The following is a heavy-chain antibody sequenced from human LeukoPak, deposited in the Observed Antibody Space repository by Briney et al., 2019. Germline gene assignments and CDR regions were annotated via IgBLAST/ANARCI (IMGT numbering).Heavy chain of an antibody. J-gene: IGHJ4*02. Sequence: GRSLRLSCAASGFTFSSYGMHWVRQAPGKGLEWVAVISYDGSNKYYADSVKGRFTISRDNSKNTLYLQMNSLRAEDTAVYYCAKGGRNILTGYYRADYWGQGTLVTVSS. V-gene: IGHV3-30*18. CDR1: GFTFSSYG. CDR3: AKGGRNILTGYYRADY. CDR2: ISYDGSNK. D-gene: IGHD3-9*01.